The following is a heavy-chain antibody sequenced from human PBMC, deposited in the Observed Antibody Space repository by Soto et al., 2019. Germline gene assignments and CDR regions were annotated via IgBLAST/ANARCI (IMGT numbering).Heavy chain of an antibody. J-gene: IGHJ3*01. Sequence: GGSLILSCAASGFTFSSYGMHWVRQAPGKGLEWVAVISYDGSNKYYADSVKGRFTISRDNSKNTLYLQMNSLRAEDTAVYYCAKDYGPYYYDSSGYLGWGQGTMVTVSS. CDR1: GFTFSSYG. CDR2: ISYDGSNK. V-gene: IGHV3-30*18. D-gene: IGHD3-22*01. CDR3: AKDYGPYYYDSSGYLG.